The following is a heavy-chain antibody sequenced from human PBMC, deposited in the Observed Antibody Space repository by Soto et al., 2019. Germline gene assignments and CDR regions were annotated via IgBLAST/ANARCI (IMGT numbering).Heavy chain of an antibody. CDR1: GDSISDTRYY. CDR2: ISHDGHA. CDR3: ARQVYGDYVGGNWFDP. Sequence: PSETLSLTCVVLGDSISDTRYYWGWIRQSPEKGLEWIGSISHDGHAYYNPSLKSRVTLFADTSRNQFSLKMKSVTVADTALYFCARQVYGDYVGGNWFDPWGQGALVTVSS. V-gene: IGHV4-39*01. D-gene: IGHD4-17*01. J-gene: IGHJ5*02.